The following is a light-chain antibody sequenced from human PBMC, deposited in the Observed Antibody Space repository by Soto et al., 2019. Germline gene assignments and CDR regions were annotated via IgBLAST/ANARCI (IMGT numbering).Light chain of an antibody. Sequence: QAVVTQPPSASGSPGQSVTISCTGTSSDVGGYNYVSWYRQHPGKAPKLMIYEVTKRPSGVPDRFSGSKSGNTASLTVSGLQAEDEADYYCSSYAGSNNWVFGGGTKVTVL. V-gene: IGLV2-8*01. J-gene: IGLJ3*02. CDR2: EVT. CDR1: SSDVGGYNY. CDR3: SSYAGSNNWV.